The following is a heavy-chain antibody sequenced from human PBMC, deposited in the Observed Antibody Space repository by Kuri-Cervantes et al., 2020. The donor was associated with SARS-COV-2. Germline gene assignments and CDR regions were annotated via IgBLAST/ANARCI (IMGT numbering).Heavy chain of an antibody. CDR3: ARGGPEVVPAAIGYYYYYYYMDV. Sequence: SVKVSCKASGGTFSSYAISWVRQAPGQGLEWMGGIITIFGTANYAQKLQGRVTMTTDTSTSTAYMELRSLRSDDTAVYYCARGGPEVVPAAIGYYYYYYYMDVWGKGTTVTVSS. CDR2: IITIFGTA. D-gene: IGHD2-2*01. J-gene: IGHJ6*03. CDR1: GGTFSSYA. V-gene: IGHV1-69*05.